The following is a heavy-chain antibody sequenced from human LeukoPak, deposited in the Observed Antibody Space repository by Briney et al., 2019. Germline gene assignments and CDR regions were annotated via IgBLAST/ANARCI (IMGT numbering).Heavy chain of an antibody. J-gene: IGHJ5*02. Sequence: SQTLSLTCTVSGASISSGSYYWNWIRQPAGKGLEWIGRIFASGSTNYNPSLKSRVTISLDTSKNQLFLKLSSVTAADTAVYYCARKVVRGLLESGRRNAKRGPFDPWGQGTLVTVSS. D-gene: IGHD3-10*01. CDR2: IFASGST. CDR3: ARKVVRGLLESGRRNAKRGPFDP. V-gene: IGHV4-61*02. CDR1: GASISSGSYY.